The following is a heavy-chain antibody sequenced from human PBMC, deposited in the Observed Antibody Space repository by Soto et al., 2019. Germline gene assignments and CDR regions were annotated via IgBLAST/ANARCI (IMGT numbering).Heavy chain of an antibody. D-gene: IGHD2-15*01. CDR1: GGSFSGYY. J-gene: IGHJ5*02. CDR3: ARIRPVVVVAARRFNWFVP. Sequence: SETLSLTCAVYGGSFSGYYWSWIRQPPGKGLEWIGEINHSGSTNYNPSLKSRVTISVDTSKNQFSLKLSSVTAADTAVYYCARIRPVVVVAARRFNWFVPWGQGTLVTVSS. V-gene: IGHV4-34*01. CDR2: INHSGST.